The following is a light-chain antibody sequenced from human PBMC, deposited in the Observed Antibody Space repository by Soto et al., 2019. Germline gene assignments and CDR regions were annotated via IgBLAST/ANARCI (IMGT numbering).Light chain of an antibody. J-gene: IGKJ4*01. Sequence: DIQMTQSPSSLSVSVGDRVTITCRASQSIGGFLNWYQQKLGKALKLLIYAASSLQSGVPSRFSGSGSGTDFTLTISSLQPEDFATYYCQQSYSTPLTFGGGTKVDNK. V-gene: IGKV1-39*01. CDR2: AAS. CDR1: QSIGGF. CDR3: QQSYSTPLT.